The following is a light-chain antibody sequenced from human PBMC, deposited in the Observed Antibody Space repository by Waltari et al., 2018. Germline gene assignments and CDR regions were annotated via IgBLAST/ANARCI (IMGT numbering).Light chain of an antibody. CDR2: DAS. J-gene: IGKJ2*01. V-gene: IGKV1-13*02. Sequence: AIQLTQSPSSLSASLGDRVTITCRASQGIRSALAWYQQKPEQPPKLLIYDASGLESGVPSRFSGSGSGTDFTLTISSLQPEDFASHYCQQFNTFPFTFGQGTRLEIK. CDR3: QQFNTFPFT. CDR1: QGIRSA.